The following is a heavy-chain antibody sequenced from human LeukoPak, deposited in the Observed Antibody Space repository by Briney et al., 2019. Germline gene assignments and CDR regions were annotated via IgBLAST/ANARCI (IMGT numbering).Heavy chain of an antibody. Sequence: SETLSLTCTVSGGSISSSSYYWGWIRQPPGKGLEWIGSIYYSGSTYYNPSLKSRVTMSVDTSKNQFSLSLSSVTAADTAVYYCASIPGIAAYWGQGTLVTVSS. V-gene: IGHV4-39*01. CDR2: IYYSGST. J-gene: IGHJ4*02. CDR3: ASIPGIAAY. CDR1: GGSISSSSYY. D-gene: IGHD6-13*01.